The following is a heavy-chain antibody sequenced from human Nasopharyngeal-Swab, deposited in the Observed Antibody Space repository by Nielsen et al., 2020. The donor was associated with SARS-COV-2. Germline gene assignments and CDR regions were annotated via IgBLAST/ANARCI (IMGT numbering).Heavy chain of an antibody. J-gene: IGHJ4*02. CDR2: ISGSGGST. CDR1: GFTVSSNY. CDR3: AKIGAPQD. V-gene: IGHV3-23*01. Sequence: GESLKISCAASGFTVSSNYMSWVRQAPGKGLEWVSAISGSGGSTYYADSVKGRFTISRDNSKNTLYLQMNSLRAEDTAVYYCAKIGAPQDWGQGTLVSVSS. D-gene: IGHD1-26*01.